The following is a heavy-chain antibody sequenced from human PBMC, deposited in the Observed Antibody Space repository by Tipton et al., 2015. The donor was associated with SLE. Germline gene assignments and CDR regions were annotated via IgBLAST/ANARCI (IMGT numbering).Heavy chain of an antibody. CDR2: MYYSGTT. Sequence: TLSLTCTVSGGSIRSSSYYWGWIRQPPGKGLEWIGSMYYSGTTYYNPSLKSRVTVSIDTPNNQFSLNLTSVTAADTAVYYCASDGGGYGSLDIWGHGTVVTVSS. J-gene: IGHJ3*02. V-gene: IGHV4-39*07. CDR1: GGSIRSSSYY. D-gene: IGHD3-10*01. CDR3: ASDGGGYGSLDI.